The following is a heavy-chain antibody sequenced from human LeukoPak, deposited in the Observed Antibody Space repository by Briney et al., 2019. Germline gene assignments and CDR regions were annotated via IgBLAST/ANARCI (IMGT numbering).Heavy chain of an antibody. CDR3: ARDKSMIVVAENWFDP. D-gene: IGHD3-22*01. J-gene: IGHJ5*02. Sequence: ASVKVSCKVSGYTLTELSMHWVRQAPGKGLEWMGGFDPEDGETIYAQKFQGRVTMTEDTSTDTAYMELSSLRSEDTAVYYCARDKSMIVVAENWFDPWGQGTLVTVSS. CDR2: FDPEDGET. V-gene: IGHV1-24*01. CDR1: GYTLTELS.